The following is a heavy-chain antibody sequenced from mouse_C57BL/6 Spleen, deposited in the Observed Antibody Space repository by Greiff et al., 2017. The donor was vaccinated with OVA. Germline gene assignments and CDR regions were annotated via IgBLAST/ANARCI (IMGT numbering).Heavy chain of an antibody. Sequence: VQGVESDAELVKPGASVKISCKVSGYTFTDHTIHWMKQRPEQGLEWIGYIYPRDGSTKYNEKFKGKATLTADKSSSTAYMQLNSLTSEDSAVYFCARRILLWSLGGAMDYWGQGTSVTVSS. CDR1: GYTFTDHT. J-gene: IGHJ4*01. V-gene: IGHV1-78*01. CDR2: IYPRDGST. CDR3: ARRILLWSLGGAMDY. D-gene: IGHD2-1*01.